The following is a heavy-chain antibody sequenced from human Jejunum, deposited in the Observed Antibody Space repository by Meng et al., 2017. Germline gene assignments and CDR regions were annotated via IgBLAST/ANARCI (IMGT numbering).Heavy chain of an antibody. J-gene: IGHJ4*02. CDR1: GFSLNTSGMC. V-gene: IGHV2-70*01. CDR3: ARMSPSGAIVY. D-gene: IGHD4-17*01. CDR2: IDWDDDK. Sequence: SGPTLVKPTQTLTLTCAFSGFSLNTSGMCVTWIRQPPGMALEWLALIDWDDDKYYSTSLKTRLTISKDTSKNQVVLTMTNLDPVDAATYYCARMSPSGAIVYWGQGTLVTVSS.